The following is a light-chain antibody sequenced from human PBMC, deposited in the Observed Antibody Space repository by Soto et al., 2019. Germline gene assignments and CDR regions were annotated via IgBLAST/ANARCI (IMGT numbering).Light chain of an antibody. CDR2: GVS. CDR3: QHYNNWPRT. V-gene: IGKV3-15*01. J-gene: IGKJ1*01. CDR1: QSISSK. Sequence: EIVMTQSPATLSVSPGERATLSCRASQSISSKLAWYQQKPGQAPRLLIYGVSTRATNIPARFSGSGSGTEFTLTISSLQSEDFAVYYCQHYNNWPRTVGQGTKVEIK.